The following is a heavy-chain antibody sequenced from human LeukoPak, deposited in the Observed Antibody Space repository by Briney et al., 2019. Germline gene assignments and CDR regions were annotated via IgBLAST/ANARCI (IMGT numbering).Heavy chain of an antibody. CDR3: ARGCSGGSCYSGYYYYGMDV. CDR1: GYTFTSYG. J-gene: IGHJ6*02. CDR2: ISAYNGNT. Sequence: GASVKVSCKASGYTFTSYGISWVRQAPGQGLEWMGWISAYNGNTNYAQKLQGRVTMTTDTSTSTAYMELRSLRSDDTAVYYCARGCSGGSCYSGYYYYGMDVWGQGTTVTVSS. V-gene: IGHV1-18*01. D-gene: IGHD2-15*01.